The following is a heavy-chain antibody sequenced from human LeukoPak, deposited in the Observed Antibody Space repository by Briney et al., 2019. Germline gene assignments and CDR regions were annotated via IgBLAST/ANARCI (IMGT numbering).Heavy chain of an antibody. D-gene: IGHD5-18*01. CDR2: IYSSGNT. CDR1: QGSFSGYH. CDR3: ARCGYIYGSLPYYYMDV. J-gene: IGHJ6*03. V-gene: IGHV4-34*01. Sequence: SETLSLTCAVYQGSFSGYHFSWIRQAPGKGLEWIGEIYSSGNTNSNPSLKSRVSMSVDSSKKQFSLKLSSVTAADTAVYYCARCGYIYGSLPYYYMDVWGKGTTVTISS.